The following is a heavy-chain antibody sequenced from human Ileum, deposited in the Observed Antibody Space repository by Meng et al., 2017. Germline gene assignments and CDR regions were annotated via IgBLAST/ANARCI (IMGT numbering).Heavy chain of an antibody. J-gene: IGHJ3*02. CDR1: GGTFSSYT. Sequence: SVKVSCKASGGTFSSYTISWVRQAPGQGLEWMGRIIPILGIANYAQKFQGRVTITAGKSASTAYKELSSLRSEDTAVYYCARGLFIATVTRRFRDAFDIWGQGTMVTVSS. D-gene: IGHD4-17*01. CDR3: ARGLFIATVTRRFRDAFDI. V-gene: IGHV1-69*02. CDR2: IIPILGIA.